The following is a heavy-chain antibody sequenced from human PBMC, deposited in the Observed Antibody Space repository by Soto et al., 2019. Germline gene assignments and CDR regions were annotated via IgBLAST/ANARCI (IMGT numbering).Heavy chain of an antibody. V-gene: IGHV1-18*01. J-gene: IGHJ5*02. CDR2: ISPYTDDP. CDR1: GNTFTNFG. Sequence: QGQLVQSGVEVKKPGASVKVSCSASGNTFTNFGVTWVRQAPGQGLEWMGWISPYTDDPSYAQKFQGRVTMTIDTSTSAAHLDLRSLTSDATTVNYCARVIPGAEAWFHPWGQGTLVTGST. CDR3: ARVIPGAEAWFHP. D-gene: IGHD2-2*02.